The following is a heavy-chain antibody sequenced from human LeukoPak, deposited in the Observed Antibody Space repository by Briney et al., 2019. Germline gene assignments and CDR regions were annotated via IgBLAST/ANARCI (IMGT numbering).Heavy chain of an antibody. J-gene: IGHJ4*02. V-gene: IGHV1-18*01. CDR3: ARGGYYTEIAVAEPPDY. CDR1: GYTFTSYG. Sequence: ASVKVSCKASGYTFTSYGISWVRQAPGQGLEWMGWISAYNGNTNYAQKLQGRVTMTTDTSTSTAYMELRSLRSDDTAVYYCARGGYYTEIAVAEPPDYWGQGTLVTVSS. CDR2: ISAYNGNT. D-gene: IGHD6-19*01.